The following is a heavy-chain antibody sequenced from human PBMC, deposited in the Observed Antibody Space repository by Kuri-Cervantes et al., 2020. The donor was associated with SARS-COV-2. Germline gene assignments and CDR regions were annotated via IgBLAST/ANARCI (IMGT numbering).Heavy chain of an antibody. CDR1: GFTFSDYY. J-gene: IGHJ6*02. CDR2: ISSSSSYT. D-gene: IGHD3-3*01. Sequence: LSLTCAASGFTFSDYYMSWIRQAPGKGLEWVSYISSSSSYTNYADSVKGRSTISRDNAKNSLYLQMNSLRAEDTAVYYCARGLRFLEWLFHSEGGYYYYGMDVWGQGTTVTVSS. V-gene: IGHV3-11*06. CDR3: ARGLRFLEWLFHSEGGYYYYGMDV.